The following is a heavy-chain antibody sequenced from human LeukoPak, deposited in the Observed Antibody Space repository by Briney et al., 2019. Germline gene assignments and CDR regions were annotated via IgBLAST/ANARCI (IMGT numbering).Heavy chain of an antibody. CDR3: ARGGDSGSFAATSRCWFDP. CDR1: GGSITNSDYY. D-gene: IGHD1-26*01. CDR2: IYYNGNT. J-gene: IGHJ5*02. Sequence: SETLSLTCIVSGGSITNSDYYWGWIRQPPGKGLEWIGSIYYNGNTYYNPSLKSRVTISVDTSTNQFSLKLTSATAADTAVYYCARGGDSGSFAATSRCWFDPWGRGTLVTVSS. V-gene: IGHV4-39*07.